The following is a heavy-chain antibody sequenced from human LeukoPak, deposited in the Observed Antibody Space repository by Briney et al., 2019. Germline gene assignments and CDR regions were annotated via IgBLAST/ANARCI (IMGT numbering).Heavy chain of an antibody. CDR1: GFTFSNYW. CDR3: VRVRRNYYFDY. Sequence: GGSLRLSCAASGFTFSNYWLHWVRQAPGKGLVWVSRINSDGSDTTYADSVKGRFTISRDNAKNTLYLQVNSLRAEDTAVYYCVRVRRNYYFDYWGQGTLVTVSS. J-gene: IGHJ4*02. D-gene: IGHD1-7*01. V-gene: IGHV3-74*01. CDR2: INSDGSDT.